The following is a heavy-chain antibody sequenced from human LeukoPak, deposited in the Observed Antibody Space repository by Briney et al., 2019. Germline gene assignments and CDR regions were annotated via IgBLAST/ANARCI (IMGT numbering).Heavy chain of an antibody. CDR3: ATLAGDPNFDC. CDR2: FDPEDGET. Sequence: ASVKVSCKVSGYTLTELSMHWARQAPGKGLEWMGGFDPEDGETIYAQKFQGRVTMTEDTSTDTAYVELSSLRSEDTAVYYCATLAGDPNFDCWGQETLVTVSS. CDR1: GYTLTELS. J-gene: IGHJ4*02. V-gene: IGHV1-24*01. D-gene: IGHD7-27*01.